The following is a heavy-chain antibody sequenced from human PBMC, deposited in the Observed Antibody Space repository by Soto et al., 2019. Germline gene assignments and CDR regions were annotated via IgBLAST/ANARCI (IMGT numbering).Heavy chain of an antibody. CDR1: GYTFTVYY. J-gene: IGHJ4*02. Sequence: ASVKVSCKASGYTFTVYYMHWVRQAPGQGLEWMGWINPNSGGTNYAQKFQGWVTMTRDTSISTAYMELSRLRSDDTAVYYCAREEQRVSGGGCYLIYWGQGTLVTVSS. V-gene: IGHV1-2*04. CDR3: AREEQRVSGGGCYLIY. D-gene: IGHD2-15*01. CDR2: INPNSGGT.